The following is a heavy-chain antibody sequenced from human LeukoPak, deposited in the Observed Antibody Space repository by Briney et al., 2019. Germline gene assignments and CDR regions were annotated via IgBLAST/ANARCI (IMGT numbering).Heavy chain of an antibody. V-gene: IGHV3-23*01. CDR3: AKARGDYDILTGYYGGGYYFDY. CDR1: GFTFSSYA. Sequence: GGSLRLSCAASGFTFSSYAMSWVRQAPGKGLEWVSAISGSGGRTYYADSVKGRFTISRDNSKNTLYLQMNSLRAEDTAVYYCAKARGDYDILTGYYGGGYYFDYWGQGTLVTVSS. CDR2: ISGSGGRT. D-gene: IGHD3-9*01. J-gene: IGHJ4*02.